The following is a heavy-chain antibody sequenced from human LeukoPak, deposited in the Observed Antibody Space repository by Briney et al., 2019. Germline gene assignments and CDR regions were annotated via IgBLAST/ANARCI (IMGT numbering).Heavy chain of an antibody. D-gene: IGHD3-22*01. J-gene: IGHJ5*02. Sequence: SETLSLTCTVSGGSFSNYYWSWIRQPAGKGLEWIGRIYTSGSTNYNPSVKSRVTMSVDTSNNQFSLKLTSVTAADTAVYYCARYYDGSGYYAASFDPWGQGTLVTVSS. CDR3: ARYYDGSGYYAASFDP. CDR1: GGSFSNYY. CDR2: IYTSGST. V-gene: IGHV4-4*07.